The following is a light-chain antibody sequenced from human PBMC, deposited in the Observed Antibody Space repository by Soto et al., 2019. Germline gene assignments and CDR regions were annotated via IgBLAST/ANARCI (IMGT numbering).Light chain of an antibody. J-gene: IGKJ1*01. CDR1: QSLLHSNGYNY. CDR2: LGS. Sequence: DIVMTQSPLSLPVTPGEPASISCSSSQSLLHSNGYNYLDWYLQKPGQSPQLLIYLGSNRASGVPDRFSGSGSGKDFTLKISRVEAEDVGVYYCMQPLQSWKFGQGTKVDIK. CDR3: MQPLQSWK. V-gene: IGKV2-28*01.